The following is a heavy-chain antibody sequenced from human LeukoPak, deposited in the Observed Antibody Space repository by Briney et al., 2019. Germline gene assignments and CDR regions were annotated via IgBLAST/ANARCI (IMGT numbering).Heavy chain of an antibody. CDR2: TYYRSKWYN. CDR1: GDSVSSNSAA. V-gene: IGHV6-1*01. Sequence: SQTLSLTCAISGDSVSSNSAAWNWIRQSPSRGLEWLGRTYYRSKWYNNYAVSVKSRITINPDTSKNQFSLQLNSVTPEDTAVYYCARDMLLYSSGWYGAFDIWGQGTMVTVSS. D-gene: IGHD6-19*01. J-gene: IGHJ3*02. CDR3: ARDMLLYSSGWYGAFDI.